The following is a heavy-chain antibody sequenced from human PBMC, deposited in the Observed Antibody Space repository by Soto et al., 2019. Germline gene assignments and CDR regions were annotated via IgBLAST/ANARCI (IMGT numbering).Heavy chain of an antibody. CDR3: ARDQKQWLVRKPDY. CDR2: INPNSGGT. D-gene: IGHD6-19*01. Sequence: ASVKVSCKASGYTFTGYYMHWVRQAPGQGLGWMGWINPNSGGTNYAQKFQGRVTMTRDTSISTAYMELSRLRSDDTAVYYCARDQKQWLVRKPDYWGQGTLVTVSS. V-gene: IGHV1-2*02. J-gene: IGHJ4*02. CDR1: GYTFTGYY.